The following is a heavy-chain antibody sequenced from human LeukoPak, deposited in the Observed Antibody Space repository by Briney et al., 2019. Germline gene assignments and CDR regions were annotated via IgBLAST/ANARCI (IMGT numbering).Heavy chain of an antibody. V-gene: IGHV4-59*12. D-gene: IGHD6-25*01. CDR2: IFYSGHS. J-gene: IGHJ4*02. Sequence: PSETLSLACSVSGAFSSRYYWSWVRQPLGKGLEWLGSIFYSGHSNYNASLMSRISMSVDTSKAQFSLELTSVTAADTALYYCARIDPLGFFDQWGPGTLVTVSS. CDR3: ARIDPLGFFDQ. CDR1: GAFSSRYY.